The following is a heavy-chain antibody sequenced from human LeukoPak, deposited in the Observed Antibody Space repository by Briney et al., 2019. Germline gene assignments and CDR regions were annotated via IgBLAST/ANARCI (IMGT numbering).Heavy chain of an antibody. J-gene: IGHJ4*02. CDR1: GGSISSYY. D-gene: IGHD5-18*01. CDR3: ARMPRYSYGTLDY. Sequence: SETLSPTCTVSGGSISSYYWSWIRQPPGKGLEWIGYIYYSGSTNYNPSLKSRVTISVDTSKNQFSLKLSSVTAADTAVYYCARMPRYSYGTLDYWGQGTLVTVSS. CDR2: IYYSGST. V-gene: IGHV4-59*01.